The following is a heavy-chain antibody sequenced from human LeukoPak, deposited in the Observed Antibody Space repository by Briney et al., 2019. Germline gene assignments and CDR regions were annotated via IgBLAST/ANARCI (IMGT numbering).Heavy chain of an antibody. D-gene: IGHD2-21*01. CDR1: GFTFSSYW. J-gene: IGHJ4*02. Sequence: GGSLRLSCVASGFTFSSYWMHWVRQVPGKGLVWVSRINSDGSSTNYADSVKGRFTISRDNAKNSLYLQMNSLRAEDTAVYYCARYSGGLDYWGQGTLVTVSS. V-gene: IGHV3-74*01. CDR2: INSDGSST. CDR3: ARYSGGLDY.